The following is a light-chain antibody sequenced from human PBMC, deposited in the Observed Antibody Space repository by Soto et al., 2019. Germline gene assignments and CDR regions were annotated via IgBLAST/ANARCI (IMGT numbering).Light chain of an antibody. Sequence: IQMTQSPSSLSASVGDRVTITCRASQGISSYLGRYQQKPGIAPKLLIYAASTLQSGVPSRFSGSGSGTDFTLTISSLQPEDFATYFCQKLNAYPPWTFGQGTKGDIK. CDR3: QKLNAYPPWT. V-gene: IGKV1-9*01. CDR1: QGISSY. CDR2: AAS. J-gene: IGKJ1*01.